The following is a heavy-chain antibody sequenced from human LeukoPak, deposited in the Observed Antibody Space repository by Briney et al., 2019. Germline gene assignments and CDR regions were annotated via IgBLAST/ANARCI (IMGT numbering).Heavy chain of an antibody. J-gene: IGHJ4*02. V-gene: IGHV4-59*01. Sequence: SETLSLTCTVSGGSIRSSYWSWIPQPPGKGLEWIVYMYYSGSTKYNPSLKSRVTMSVDTSQNQFSLKLSSVTAADTAVYHCARVSVSGYGYYYFDYWGQGTLVTVSS. CDR1: GGSIRSSY. CDR3: ARVSVSGYGYYYFDY. CDR2: MYYSGST. D-gene: IGHD5-12*01.